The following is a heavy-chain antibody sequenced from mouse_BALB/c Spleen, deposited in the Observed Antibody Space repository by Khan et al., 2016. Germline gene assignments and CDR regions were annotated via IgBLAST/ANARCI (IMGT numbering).Heavy chain of an antibody. CDR1: GYSFTNYG. V-gene: IGHV9-3*02. CDR2: INTSTGEP. J-gene: IGHJ2*01. Sequence: QIQLVQSGPELKKPGETVKISCKASGYSFTNYGLNWVKQAPGKGLKWMGWINTSTGEPIYAEEFKGRFAFSLEISASTAYLQINNLKNEDTSTYFCANFGSSSYFDYWGQGTTLTVSS. CDR3: ANFGSSSYFDY. D-gene: IGHD1-1*01.